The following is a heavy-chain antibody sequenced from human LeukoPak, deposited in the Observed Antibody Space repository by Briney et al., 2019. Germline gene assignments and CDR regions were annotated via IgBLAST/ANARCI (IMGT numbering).Heavy chain of an antibody. CDR1: GFTFSSYA. J-gene: IGHJ4*02. CDR2: ISGSGGST. Sequence: GGSLRLSCAASGFTFSSYAMSWVRQAPGKGLEWVSAISGSGGSTYYADSAKGRFTISRDNSKNTLYLQMNSLRAEDTAVYYCAKNVRSSGWYVRTPYFDYWGQGTLVTVSS. D-gene: IGHD6-19*01. V-gene: IGHV3-23*01. CDR3: AKNVRSSGWYVRTPYFDY.